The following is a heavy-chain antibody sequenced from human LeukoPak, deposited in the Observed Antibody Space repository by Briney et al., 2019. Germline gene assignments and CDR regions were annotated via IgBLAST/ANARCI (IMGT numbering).Heavy chain of an antibody. J-gene: IGHJ4*02. CDR1: GYTFTSYY. CDR3: ARPLYYYDSSGYYRY. D-gene: IGHD3-22*01. CDR2: INPSGGST. V-gene: IGHV1-46*01. Sequence: ASVMVSCKASGYTFTSYYMHWVRQAPGQGLEWMGIINPSGGSTSYAQKFQGRVTMTRDTSTSTVYMELSSLRSEDTAVYYCARPLYYYDSSGYYRYWGQGTLVTVSS.